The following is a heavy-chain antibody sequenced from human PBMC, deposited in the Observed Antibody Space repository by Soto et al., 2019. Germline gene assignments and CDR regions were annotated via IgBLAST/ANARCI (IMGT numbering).Heavy chain of an antibody. J-gene: IGHJ4*02. V-gene: IGHV3-13*01. D-gene: IGHD3-9*01. CDR2: IGTAGDT. CDR1: GFTFSSYD. CDR3: ARGPRGSYDILTGYPYYFDY. Sequence: PGGSLRLSCAASGFTFSSYDMHWVRQATGKGLEWVSAIGTAGDTYYPGSVKGRFTISRENAKNSLYLQMNSLRAGDTAVYYCARGPRGSYDILTGYPYYFDYWGQGTLVTVSS.